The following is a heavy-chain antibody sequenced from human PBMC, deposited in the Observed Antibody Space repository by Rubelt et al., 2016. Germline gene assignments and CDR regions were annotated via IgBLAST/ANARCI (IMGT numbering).Heavy chain of an antibody. V-gene: IGHV4-59*05. D-gene: IGHD6-25*01. J-gene: IGHJ5*02. Sequence: QVQLQESGPGLVKPSETLSLTCTVSGGSISSYYWSWIRQPPGKGLEWIGSMSYRGSTYYNPSLTSRVTISGDTSKNQFSLKLTSVTAADTAVYYCARLSGSNWFDPWGQGILVTVSS. CDR3: ARLSGSNWFDP. CDR1: GGSISSYY. CDR2: MSYRGST.